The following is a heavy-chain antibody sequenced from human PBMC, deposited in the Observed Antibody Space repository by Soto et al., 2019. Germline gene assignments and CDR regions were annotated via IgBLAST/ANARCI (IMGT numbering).Heavy chain of an antibody. J-gene: IGHJ6*02. Sequence: QVQLVQSGAEVKRPGSSVQVSCKASGGTFSSYAISWVRQAPGQGLEWMGGIIPIFGTPNYAQKFQGRVTITADESTSTAYMELSSLRSDDTAVYYCARHVPAAGYYYGMDVWGQGTTVTVSS. D-gene: IGHD2-2*01. CDR2: IIPIFGTP. CDR3: ARHVPAAGYYYGMDV. V-gene: IGHV1-69*12. CDR1: GGTFSSYA.